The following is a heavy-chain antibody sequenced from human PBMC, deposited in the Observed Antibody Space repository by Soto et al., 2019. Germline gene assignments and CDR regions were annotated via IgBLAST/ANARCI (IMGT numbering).Heavy chain of an antibody. CDR2: ISGSGANT. CDR1: GFTFSNYA. D-gene: IGHD1-26*01. J-gene: IGHJ4*02. Sequence: PGGSLRLSCAASGFTFSNYAMNWVRQAPGKGLEWVSAISGSGANTYYADSVKGRFTISRDSSKNTVYLQMNSLRAGDTAVYYCAKDFSHELHFDYWGQGTLVTVSS. CDR3: AKDFSHELHFDY. V-gene: IGHV3-23*01.